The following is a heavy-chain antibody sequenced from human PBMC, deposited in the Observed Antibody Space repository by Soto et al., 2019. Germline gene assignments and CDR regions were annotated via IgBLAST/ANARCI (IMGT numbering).Heavy chain of an antibody. J-gene: IGHJ1*01. CDR1: GASISTINW. CDR2: IYHDGST. D-gene: IGHD6-13*01. CDR3: ARGGSSNWLRIFHQ. V-gene: IGHV4-4*02. Sequence: SETLSLTCAVSGASISTINWWSWVRQPPGMGLEWIGEIYHDGSTNYNPSLKSRISMSLDKSKNEFSLKLSSVTAADTAVYYCARGGSSNWLRIFHQWGQGTLVTSPQ.